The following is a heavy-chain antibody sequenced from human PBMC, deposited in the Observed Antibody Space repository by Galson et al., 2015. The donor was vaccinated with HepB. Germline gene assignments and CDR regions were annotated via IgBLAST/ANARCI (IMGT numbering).Heavy chain of an antibody. J-gene: IGHJ4*02. Sequence: SVKVSCKAAGYMFTRYVIHWVRQAPGQGLEWMGWINAGKGNTKYSEKFRGRVTVTSDTSTTTAYMELRSLRSEDTAVYYCARENLAPPYYYDSSGYYSYPDFWGQGTLVTVSS. V-gene: IGHV1-3*01. CDR3: ARENLAPPYYYDSSGYYSYPDF. CDR1: GYMFTRYV. D-gene: IGHD3-22*01. CDR2: INAGKGNT.